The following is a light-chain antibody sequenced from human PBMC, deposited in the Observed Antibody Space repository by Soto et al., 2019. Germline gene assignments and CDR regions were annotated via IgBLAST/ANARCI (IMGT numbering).Light chain of an antibody. CDR1: SSDVGGYNY. CDR3: SSYTSSSTLLYV. CDR2: DVS. J-gene: IGLJ1*01. Sequence: QSALTQPASVSGSPGQSITISCTGTSSDVGGYNYVSWYQQHPGKAPKLMIYDVSNRPSGVSIRFSGSKSGNTASLTISGLQADDEADYSCSSYTSSSTLLYVFGTGTKVTVL. V-gene: IGLV2-14*01.